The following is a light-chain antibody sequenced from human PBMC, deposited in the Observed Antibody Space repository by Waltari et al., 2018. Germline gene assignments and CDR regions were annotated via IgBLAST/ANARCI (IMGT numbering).Light chain of an antibody. CDR2: NED. CDR1: SSNIGRNT. V-gene: IGLV1-44*01. Sequence: QSVLTQPPSASGTPGQRVTISCSGSSSNIGRNTVNWYRQPPGTAPKLLIYNEDQRPSGVPDRFSGSKSGTSASLAISGLQSEDEADYYCAAWDDSLNGPVFGSGTEVNVL. CDR3: AAWDDSLNGPV. J-gene: IGLJ1*01.